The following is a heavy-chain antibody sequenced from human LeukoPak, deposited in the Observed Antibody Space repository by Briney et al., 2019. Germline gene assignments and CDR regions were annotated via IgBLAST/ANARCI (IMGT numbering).Heavy chain of an antibody. CDR1: CFTFSDSS. CDR2: MEKELNGYAT. V-gene: IGHV3-73*01. Sequence: GRSLRLSCAASCFTFSDSSIHWVRQASGKCREWIGLMEKELNGYATAYAASVRGRFTISRDDSQNTAYLQMDSLKTEDTALYYCTRDSGTYNWLDPWGQGTLVTVSS. D-gene: IGHD1-26*01. CDR3: TRDSGTYNWLDP. J-gene: IGHJ5*02.